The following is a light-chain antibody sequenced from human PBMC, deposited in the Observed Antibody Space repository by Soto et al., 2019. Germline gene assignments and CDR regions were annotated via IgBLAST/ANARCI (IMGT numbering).Light chain of an antibody. Sequence: EIVLTQSPGTLSLSPGERATLSCRASQSINNRYLAWYQQKPGQAPRLLIYAASSRATGIPDRFSGSGSGTDFTLLISRLEPEDFAVYYCQQFGSSPGFTFGPGTKVDIK. CDR3: QQFGSSPGFT. CDR2: AAS. V-gene: IGKV3-20*01. CDR1: QSINNRY. J-gene: IGKJ3*01.